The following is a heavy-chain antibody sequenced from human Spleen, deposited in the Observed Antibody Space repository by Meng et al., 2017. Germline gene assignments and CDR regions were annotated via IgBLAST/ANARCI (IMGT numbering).Heavy chain of an antibody. Sequence: EVQLVQSGGDLVQPGGSLRLSCAATGFTLSSHWIHWVRQVPGEGLQWVSRMNRDGTIINYAVSVRGRFTISRDNAKNTVYLQLNSLRADDTAVYYCARFSDCGGDCPLDYWGQGTLVTVSS. V-gene: IGHV3-74*01. J-gene: IGHJ4*02. CDR3: ARFSDCGGDCPLDY. CDR1: GFTLSSHW. CDR2: MNRDGTII. D-gene: IGHD2-21*02.